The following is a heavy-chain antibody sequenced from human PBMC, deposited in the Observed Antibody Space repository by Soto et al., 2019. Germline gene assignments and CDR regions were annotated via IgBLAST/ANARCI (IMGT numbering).Heavy chain of an antibody. J-gene: IGHJ4*02. CDR1: GDSVSSKSAA. Sequence: SQTLSLTCDISGDSVSSKSAAWNWIRKSPSRGLEWLGRTYFRSKWFNDYAPSVKSRLTINPDTSKNQFSLHLSSVTPEDTAIYYCARRLFHRGSACEYWGKERLVIVSS. D-gene: IGHD5-12*01. CDR2: TYFRSKWFN. CDR3: ARRLFHRGSACEY. V-gene: IGHV6-1*01.